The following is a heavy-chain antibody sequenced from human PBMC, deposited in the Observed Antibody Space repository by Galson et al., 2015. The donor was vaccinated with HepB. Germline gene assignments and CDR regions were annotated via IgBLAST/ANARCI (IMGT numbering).Heavy chain of an antibody. J-gene: IGHJ4*02. V-gene: IGHV2-70*11. CDR1: GFSLSTSGMC. D-gene: IGHD6-13*01. CDR3: ARIRVIPEPGIAAAGVFDY. Sequence: PALVKPTQTLTLTCTFSGFSLSTSGMCVSWIRQPPGKALEWLARIDWDDDKYYSTSLKTRLTISKDTSKNQVVLTMTNMDPVDTATYYCARIRVIPEPGIAAAGVFDYWGQGTLVTVSS. CDR2: IDWDDDK.